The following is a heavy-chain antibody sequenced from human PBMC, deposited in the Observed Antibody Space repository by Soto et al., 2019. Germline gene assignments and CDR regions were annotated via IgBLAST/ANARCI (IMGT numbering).Heavy chain of an antibody. CDR1: GGSFSGYY. D-gene: IGHD3-9*01. J-gene: IGHJ6*02. CDR2: INHSGST. V-gene: IGHV4-34*01. Sequence: TLSLTCAVYGGSFSGYYWSWIRQPPGKGLEWIGEINHSGSTNYNPSLKSRVTISVDTSKNQFSLKLSSVTAADTAVYYCARGLRLVTNPTVFYYYYGMDVCGQGTTVTVSS. CDR3: ARGLRLVTNPTVFYYYYGMDV.